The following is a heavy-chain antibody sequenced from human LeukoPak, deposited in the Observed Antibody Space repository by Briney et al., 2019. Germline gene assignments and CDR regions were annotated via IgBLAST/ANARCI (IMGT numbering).Heavy chain of an antibody. J-gene: IGHJ5*02. D-gene: IGHD4-23*01. CDR2: IRSKAYGGTT. CDR3: TIVRGGNSGYNWFDP. V-gene: IGHV3-49*04. Sequence: PGGSLRLSCTASGFTFGDYAMSWVRQAPGKGLEWVGFIRSKAYGGTTEYAASVKGRFTISRDDSKSIAYLQMNSLKTEDTAVYYCTIVRGGNSGYNWFDPWGQGTLVTVSP. CDR1: GFTFGDYA.